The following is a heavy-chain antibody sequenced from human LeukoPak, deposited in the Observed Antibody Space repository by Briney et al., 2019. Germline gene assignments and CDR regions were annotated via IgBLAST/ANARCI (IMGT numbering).Heavy chain of an antibody. CDR3: ARDRGDGYNSFEY. CDR1: GFTFSSYA. V-gene: IGHV3-64*01. D-gene: IGHD5-24*01. Sequence: GGSLRLSCAASGFTFSSYAMHWVRQAPGKGLEYVSAISSNGGSTYYANSVKGRFTISRDNSKNTLYLQMGSLRAEDMAVYYCARDRGDGYNSFEYWGQGTLVTVSS. J-gene: IGHJ4*02. CDR2: ISSNGGST.